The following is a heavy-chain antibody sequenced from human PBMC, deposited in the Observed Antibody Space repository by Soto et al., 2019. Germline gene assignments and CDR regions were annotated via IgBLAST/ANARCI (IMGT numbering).Heavy chain of an antibody. CDR1: GGSISSSSYY. Sequence: SETLSLTCTVSGGSISSSSYYWGWIRQPPGKGLEWIGSIYYSGSTYYNPSLKSRVTISVDTSKNQFSLKLSSVTAADTAVYYCARGYNWNYWFDPWGQGTLVTVSS. V-gene: IGHV4-39*07. CDR2: IYYSGST. CDR3: ARGYNWNYWFDP. J-gene: IGHJ5*02. D-gene: IGHD1-7*01.